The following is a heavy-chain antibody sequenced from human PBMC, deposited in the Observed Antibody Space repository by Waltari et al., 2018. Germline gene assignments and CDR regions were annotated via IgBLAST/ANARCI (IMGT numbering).Heavy chain of an antibody. V-gene: IGHV4-38-2*01. D-gene: IGHD4-17*01. CDR1: GYSISSGYY. Sequence: QVQLQESGPGLVKPSETLSLTCAVSGYSISSGYYWGRIRLPPGKGLEWIGSIYHSGSTYYNPSLKSRVTISVDTSKNQFSLKLSSVTAADTAVYYCARMTTVVTPAFDYWGQGTLVTVSS. CDR3: ARMTTVVTPAFDY. CDR2: IYHSGST. J-gene: IGHJ4*02.